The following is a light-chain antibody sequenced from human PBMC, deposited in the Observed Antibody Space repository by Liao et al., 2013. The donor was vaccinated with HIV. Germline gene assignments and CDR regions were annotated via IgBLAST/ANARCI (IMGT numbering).Light chain of an antibody. CDR1: NFGTKS. CDR3: QAWDRNTAI. J-gene: IGLJ2*01. V-gene: IGLV3-21*01. Sequence: SYELTQPPSVSVAPGKTARITCGGNNFGTKSVHWFQQKPGQAPVLVMYYDSARPSGIPERFSGSKSGNTATLTISRVEAGDEADYYCQAWDRNTAIFGGGTKLTVL. CDR2: YDS.